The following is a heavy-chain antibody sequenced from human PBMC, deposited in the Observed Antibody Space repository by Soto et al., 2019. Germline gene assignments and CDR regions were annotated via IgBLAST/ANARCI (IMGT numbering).Heavy chain of an antibody. CDR3: ARGVVPAAINGPWRGYYYMDV. CDR1: GGTFSSYT. J-gene: IGHJ6*03. Sequence: GASVKVSCKASGGTFSSYTISWVRQAPGQGLEWMGRIIPILGIANYAQKFQGRVTITADKSTSTAYMELSSLRSEDTAVYYCARGVVPAAINGPWRGYYYMDVWGKGTTVTVSS. CDR2: IIPILGIA. D-gene: IGHD2-2*01. V-gene: IGHV1-69*02.